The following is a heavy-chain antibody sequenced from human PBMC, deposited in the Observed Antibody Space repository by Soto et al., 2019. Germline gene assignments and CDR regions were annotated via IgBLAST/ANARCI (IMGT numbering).Heavy chain of an antibody. V-gene: IGHV4-30-2*01. Sequence: SETLSLTCTVSGGSISSGGYSWSWIRQPPGKGLEWIGYIYHSGSTYYNPSLKSRVTISVDRSKNQFSLKLSSLRSEDTAVYYCARAEQRSDFLTGYQPFRSYYFDYWGQGTLVTVSS. CDR3: ARAEQRSDFLTGYQPFRSYYFDY. CDR2: IYHSGST. CDR1: GGSISSGGYS. J-gene: IGHJ4*02. D-gene: IGHD3-9*01.